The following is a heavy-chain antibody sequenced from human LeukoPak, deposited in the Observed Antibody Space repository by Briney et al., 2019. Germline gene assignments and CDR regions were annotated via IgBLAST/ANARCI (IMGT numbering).Heavy chain of an antibody. CDR3: ARGPWDY. V-gene: IGHV3-30*04. J-gene: IGHJ4*02. CDR2: ISYDGSNK. Sequence: GGSLRLSCAASGFTFSSYATHWVRQAPGKGLEWVAVISYDGSNKYYADSVKGRFTISRDNSKNTLYLQMNSLRAEDTAVYYCARGPWDYWGQGTLVTVSS. CDR1: GFTFSSYA.